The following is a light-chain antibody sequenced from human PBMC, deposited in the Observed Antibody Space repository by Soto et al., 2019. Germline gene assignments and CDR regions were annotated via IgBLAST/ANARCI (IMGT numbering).Light chain of an antibody. CDR3: HSGDSSGTYV. V-gene: IGLV3-25*03. CDR1: ALPKQY. Sequence: SYELTQPPSVTVSPGQTARITCFGDALPKQYSYWYQQKPGQAPVLVIYKDRERPSGIPERFSGSTSGTTVTLTISGVQAEDEADYYCHSGDSSGTYVFGTGTKLTVL. J-gene: IGLJ1*01. CDR2: KDR.